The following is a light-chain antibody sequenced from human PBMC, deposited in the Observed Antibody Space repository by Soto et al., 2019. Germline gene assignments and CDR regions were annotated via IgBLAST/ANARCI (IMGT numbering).Light chain of an antibody. J-gene: IGKJ3*01. CDR1: QSVSSSY. Sequence: EIVLTQSPGTLSLSPGERATLSCRASQSVSSSYLAWYQQKPGQAPRLLIYGASSRATGLPDRFSGSGSGTDFTRTISRREPEDVAVYYCQQDGSSPRTFGPGTKVDIK. CDR3: QQDGSSPRT. CDR2: GAS. V-gene: IGKV3-20*01.